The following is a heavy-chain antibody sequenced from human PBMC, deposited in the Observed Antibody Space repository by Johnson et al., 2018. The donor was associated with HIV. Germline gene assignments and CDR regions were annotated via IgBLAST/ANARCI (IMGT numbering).Heavy chain of an antibody. Sequence: VQLVESGGGLIQPGGSLRLSCAASGFTVSSNYMSWVRQAPGKGLEWVSVIYSGGSTYYADSVKGRFTISRDNSKNTLYLQMNSLRAEDTAVYYCARDNLRQLDAFDIWGQGTMVTVSS. CDR3: ARDNLRQLDAFDI. D-gene: IGHD3-16*01. CDR2: IYSGGST. CDR1: GFTVSSNY. V-gene: IGHV3-66*03. J-gene: IGHJ3*02.